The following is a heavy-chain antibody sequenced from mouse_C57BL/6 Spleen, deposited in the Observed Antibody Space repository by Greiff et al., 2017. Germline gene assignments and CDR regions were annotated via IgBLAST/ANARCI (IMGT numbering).Heavy chain of an antibody. CDR2: IYPGDGDT. Sequence: VQLQQSGAELVKPGASVKISCKASGYAFSSYWMNWVKQRPGKGLEWIGQIYPGDGDTNYNGKFKGKATLTADKSSSTAYMQLSSLTSEDSAVYFGARANIITTGWYFDVWGTGTTVTVAS. J-gene: IGHJ1*03. CDR1: GYAFSSYW. V-gene: IGHV1-80*01. CDR3: ARANIITTGWYFDV. D-gene: IGHD1-1*01.